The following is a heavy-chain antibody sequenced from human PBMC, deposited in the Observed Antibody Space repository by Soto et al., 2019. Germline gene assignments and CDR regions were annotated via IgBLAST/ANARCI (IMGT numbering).Heavy chain of an antibody. CDR1: GFTFSSYG. V-gene: IGHV3-30*18. Sequence: QVQLVESGGGVVQPGRSLRLSCAASGFTFSSYGMHWVRQAPGKGLEWVAVISYDGSNKYYADSVKGRFTISRDNSKNTLYLQMNSLRAEDTAVYYCAKASPVYPDAFDIWGQGTMVTVSS. CDR2: ISYDGSNK. J-gene: IGHJ3*02. CDR3: AKASPVYPDAFDI.